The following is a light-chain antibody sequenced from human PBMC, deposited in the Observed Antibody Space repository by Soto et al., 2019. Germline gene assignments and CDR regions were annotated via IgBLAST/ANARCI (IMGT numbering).Light chain of an antibody. CDR1: QDISTY. Sequence: DIRMTQSPSSLSATVGDRVPITCQASQDISTYLNWYQQKPGKAPKLLIYDASNLETGVPSRFGGSGSGTDFTFTISSLQPEDIATYYCQQFEDFPRAIILGQGTDWRL. V-gene: IGKV1-33*01. CDR3: QQFEDFPRAII. J-gene: IGKJ5*01. CDR2: DAS.